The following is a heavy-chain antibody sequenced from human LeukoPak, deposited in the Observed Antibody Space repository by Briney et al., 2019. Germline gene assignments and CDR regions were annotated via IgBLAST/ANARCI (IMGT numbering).Heavy chain of an antibody. D-gene: IGHD3-16*01. V-gene: IGHV3-11*01. CDR1: RFTFNDYF. Sequence: GGSLRLSCVASRFTFNDYFMGWIRQAPGKGLEWVSYIGRDGTAIYYADSAKGRFTISRDNTEKSLYLHMNSLRADDSAVYFCARLWGGLKMSRFLDSWGQGTPVTFSS. CDR3: ARLWGGLKMSRFLDS. CDR2: IGRDGTAI. J-gene: IGHJ1*01.